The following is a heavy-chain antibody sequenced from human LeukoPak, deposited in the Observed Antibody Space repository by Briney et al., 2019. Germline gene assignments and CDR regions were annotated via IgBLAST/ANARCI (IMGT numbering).Heavy chain of an antibody. CDR3: ARSRGYFDY. D-gene: IGHD6-13*01. CDR1: GGSISSYY. V-gene: IGHV4-59*01. CDR2: IYYSGST. J-gene: IGHJ4*02. Sequence: SETLSLTCTVSGGSISSYYWSWIRQPPGKGLEWIGYIYYSGSTNYNPSPKSRVAISVDTSKNQFSLKLSSVTAADTALYYCARSRGYFDYWGQGTLVTVSS.